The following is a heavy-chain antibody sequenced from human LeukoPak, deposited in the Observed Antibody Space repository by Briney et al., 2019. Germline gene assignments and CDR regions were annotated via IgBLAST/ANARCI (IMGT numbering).Heavy chain of an antibody. CDR2: ISYDGSNK. CDR1: GFTFSSYG. V-gene: IGHV3-30*18. D-gene: IGHD2-2*01. J-gene: IGHJ4*02. CDR3: AKDSDHHCSSTSCYRGGTDY. Sequence: GRSLRLSCAASGFTFSSYGMHWVRQAPGKGLEWVAVISYDGSNKYCADSVKGRFTISRDNSKNTLYLQMNSLRAEDTAVYYCAKDSDHHCSSTSCYRGGTDYWGQGTLVTVSS.